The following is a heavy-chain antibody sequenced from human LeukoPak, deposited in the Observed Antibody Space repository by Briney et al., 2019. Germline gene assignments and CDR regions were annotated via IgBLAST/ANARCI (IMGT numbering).Heavy chain of an antibody. CDR2: IDKKDNFYAA. D-gene: IGHD1-26*01. CDR3: TRDSGTYNWLDP. J-gene: IGHJ5*02. CDR1: GFTFSGSA. Sequence: GGSLRLSCAASGFTFSGSAIHWVRQSSGKGLEWVGHIDKKDNFYAATSAASVTGRFTISRDDSKNTAYLQMNSLKTEDTALYYCTRDSGTYNWLDPWGQGTLVTVSS. V-gene: IGHV3-73*01.